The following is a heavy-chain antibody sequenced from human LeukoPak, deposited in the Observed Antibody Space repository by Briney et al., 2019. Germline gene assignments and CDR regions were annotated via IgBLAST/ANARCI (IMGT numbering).Heavy chain of an antibody. V-gene: IGHV3-30*18. Sequence: GGSLRLSCAASGFTFSSYGMHWVRQAPGKGLEWVAVISYDGSNKYYADSVKGRFTISRDNSKNTLYLQMNSLRAEDTAVYYCAKDLNIVVVPAAPNFDYWGQGTLVTVSS. CDR3: AKDLNIVVVPAAPNFDY. CDR2: ISYDGSNK. CDR1: GFTFSSYG. J-gene: IGHJ4*02. D-gene: IGHD2-2*01.